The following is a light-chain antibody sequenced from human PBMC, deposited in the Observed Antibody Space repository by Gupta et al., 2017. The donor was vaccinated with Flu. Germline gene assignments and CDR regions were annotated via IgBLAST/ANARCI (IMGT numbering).Light chain of an antibody. CDR1: SSNIGSNT. J-gene: IGLJ1*01. CDR3: AAWDDSLNGRV. V-gene: IGLV1-44*01. Sequence: SSSNIGSNTVHWFQQLPGTAPKVLIYSSNQRPSGVPDRFSGSRSGTSASLAISGLQSEDEADYYCAAWDDSLNGRVFGTGTKVSVL. CDR2: SSN.